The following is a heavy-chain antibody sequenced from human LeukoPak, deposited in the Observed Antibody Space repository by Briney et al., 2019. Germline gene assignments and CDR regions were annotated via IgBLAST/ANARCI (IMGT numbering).Heavy chain of an antibody. J-gene: IGHJ4*02. CDR1: GGSFSVYY. D-gene: IGHD3-22*01. CDR2: INHSGST. Sequence: PSETLSLTCAVYGGSFSVYYWSWIRQPPGKGLEWIGEINHSGSTNYNPSLKSRVTISVDTSKNQFSLKLSSVTAADTAVYYCASSSWGYYDSSGYYYFDYWGQGTLVTVSS. CDR3: ASSSWGYYDSSGYYYFDY. V-gene: IGHV4-34*01.